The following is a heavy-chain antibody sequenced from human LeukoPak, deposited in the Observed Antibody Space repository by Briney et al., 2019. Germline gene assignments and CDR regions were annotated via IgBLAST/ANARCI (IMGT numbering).Heavy chain of an antibody. CDR3: AKDLITWPMGIAAAGKPEKNYYGMDV. CDR2: ISGSGGSK. CDR1: GFTFSSYA. V-gene: IGHV3-23*01. D-gene: IGHD6-13*01. Sequence: PGGSLRLSCAASGFTFSSYAMSWVRQAPGKGLEWVSGISGSGGSKYYADSVKGRFTISRDNSKNTLYLQMNSLRAEDTAVYYCAKDLITWPMGIAAAGKPEKNYYGMDVWGQGTTVTVSS. J-gene: IGHJ6*02.